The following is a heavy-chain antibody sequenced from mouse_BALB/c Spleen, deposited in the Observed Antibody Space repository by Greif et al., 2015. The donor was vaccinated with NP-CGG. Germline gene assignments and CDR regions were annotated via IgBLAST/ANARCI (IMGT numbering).Heavy chain of an antibody. D-gene: IGHD1-1*01. Sequence: VQLKDSGAEVVKPGASVKLSCTASGFNIKDTYMTWVKQRPEQGLEWIGRIVPANDNTKYDPKFQGKATITADTSSITAYLQLSSLTSEDTAVYYCATYYYGSSGFAYWGQGTLVTVSA. CDR3: ATYYYGSSGFAY. CDR1: GFNIKDTY. J-gene: IGHJ3*01. V-gene: IGHV14-3*02. CDR2: IVPANDNT.